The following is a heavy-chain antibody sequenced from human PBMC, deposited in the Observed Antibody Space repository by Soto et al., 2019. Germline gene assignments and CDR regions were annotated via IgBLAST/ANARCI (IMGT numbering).Heavy chain of an antibody. V-gene: IGHV3-30*18. J-gene: IGHJ3*02. CDR1: GFTFSSYG. CDR2: ISYDGSNK. D-gene: IGHD5-18*01. CDR3: AKDIGGYSYAFAI. Sequence: QVQLVESGGGVVQPGRSLRLSCAASGFTFSSYGMHWVRQAPGKGLEWGAVISYDGSNKYYADSVKGRFTITRDNSKNTLNLQMNGLRAEDTAVYYCAKDIGGYSYAFAIWGKGTMDTVSS.